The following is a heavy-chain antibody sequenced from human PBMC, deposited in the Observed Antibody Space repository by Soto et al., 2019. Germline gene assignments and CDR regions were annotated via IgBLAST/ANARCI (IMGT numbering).Heavy chain of an antibody. CDR3: ARGSGAYYYYMDV. J-gene: IGHJ6*03. V-gene: IGHV3-33*01. D-gene: IGHD1-26*01. CDR1: GFTFSSYG. Sequence: GGSLRLSCAASGFTFSSYGMHWVRQAPGKGLEWVAIIWYDGSDKYYADSVKGRFTISRDNSKNTLSLQMNSLRAEDTAVYFCARGSGAYYYYMDVWGKGTTVTVSS. CDR2: IWYDGSDK.